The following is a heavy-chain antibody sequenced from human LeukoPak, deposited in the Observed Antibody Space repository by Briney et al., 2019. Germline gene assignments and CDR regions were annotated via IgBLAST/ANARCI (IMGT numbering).Heavy chain of an antibody. J-gene: IGHJ3*02. CDR1: GFTFSSYA. CDR3: ARDRRAAAGLDAFDI. Sequence: PGRSLRLSCAASGFTFSSYAMHWVRQAPGKGLEWVAVIPYDGSNKYYADSVKGRFTISRDNSKNTLYLQMNSLRVEDTAVYYCARDRRAAAGLDAFDIWGQGTMVTVSS. D-gene: IGHD6-13*01. CDR2: IPYDGSNK. V-gene: IGHV3-30-3*01.